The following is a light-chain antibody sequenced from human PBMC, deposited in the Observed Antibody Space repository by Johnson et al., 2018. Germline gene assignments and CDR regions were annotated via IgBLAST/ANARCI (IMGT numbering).Light chain of an antibody. CDR1: SSNIGNNY. CDR3: GTWDSSLSAGNV. CDR2: ENN. V-gene: IGLV1-51*02. J-gene: IGLJ1*01. Sequence: SVLTQPPSVSAAPGQKVTISCSGSSSNIGNNYVSWYQQLPGTAPKLLIYENNKRPSGIPDRFSGSKSRTSATLGITGLQTGDEADYYCGTWDSSLSAGNVFGTGTKVTVL.